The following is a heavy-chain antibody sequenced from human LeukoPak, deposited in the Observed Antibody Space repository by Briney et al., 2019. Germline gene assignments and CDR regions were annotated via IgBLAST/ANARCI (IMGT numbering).Heavy chain of an antibody. D-gene: IGHD6-6*01. CDR2: IRGDGGEK. J-gene: IGHJ4*02. CDR1: GFTFSTYW. V-gene: IGHV3-7*01. Sequence: GGSPRLSCAASGFTFSTYWMNWFRQTPGKGLEWVAKIRGDGGEKDHVASVKGRFTTSRDNAKNSLYLQMNSLRVEDTAIYYCARGGAARPDFWGQGTLVTVSS. CDR3: ARGGAARPDF.